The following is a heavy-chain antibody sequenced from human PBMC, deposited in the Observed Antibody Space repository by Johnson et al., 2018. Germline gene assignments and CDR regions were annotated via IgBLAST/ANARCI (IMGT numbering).Heavy chain of an antibody. Sequence: VQLVESGGGLVQPRGSLTLSGAASGFTFSSYAMSWVRHAPGTGLAWGSTISGSGGRPYYADSVRGRFIISRDNSKNTLFLKMNSLRSEDTAVYFCAKAEDYYDSSGAFQHWGQGTLVTVSS. D-gene: IGHD3-22*01. CDR2: ISGSGGRP. CDR3: AKAEDYYDSSGAFQH. CDR1: GFTFSSYA. V-gene: IGHV3-23*04. J-gene: IGHJ1*01.